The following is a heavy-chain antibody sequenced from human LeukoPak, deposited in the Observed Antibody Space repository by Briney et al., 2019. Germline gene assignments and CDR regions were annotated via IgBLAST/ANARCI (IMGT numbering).Heavy chain of an antibody. D-gene: IGHD3-3*01. J-gene: IGHJ4*02. CDR2: VHLGGRT. CDR1: GGSVTSTNW. CDR3: AREGGFYRPLDY. Sequence: SETLSLTCGVSGGSVTSTNWWTWVRQPPGKGLEWIGEVHLGGRTNYNPSLKSRLTMSEDLSENHISLKLTSVTAADTAVYYCAREGGFYRPLDYSGQGTLVTVSS. V-gene: IGHV4-4*02.